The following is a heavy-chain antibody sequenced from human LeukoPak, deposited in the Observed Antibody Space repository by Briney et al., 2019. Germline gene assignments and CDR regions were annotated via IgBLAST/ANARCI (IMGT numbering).Heavy chain of an antibody. CDR3: ARTSQDDVDS. Sequence: MTSETLSLTCTVSGGSISSSNHYWGWIRQPPGKGLEWIGSIYYSGSTYYNPSLKSRVTISVDTSKNQFSLKPSSVTAADTAVYYCARTSQDDVDSWGQGTLVTVSS. J-gene: IGHJ4*02. D-gene: IGHD1-14*01. V-gene: IGHV4-39*07. CDR2: IYYSGST. CDR1: GGSISSSNHY.